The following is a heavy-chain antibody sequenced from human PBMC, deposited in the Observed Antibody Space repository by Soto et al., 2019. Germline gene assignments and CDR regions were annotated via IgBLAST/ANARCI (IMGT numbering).Heavy chain of an antibody. CDR2: TYYRSKWYN. Sequence: SQTLSLTCAISGDSVSSNSAAWNWIRQSPSRGREWLGRTYYRSKWYNDYAVSVKSRITINPDTSKNQFSLQLNSVTPEDTAVYYCARGEAGVAGTENYGMDVWGQGTTVTVSS. V-gene: IGHV6-1*01. CDR1: GDSVSSNSAA. J-gene: IGHJ6*02. CDR3: ARGEAGVAGTENYGMDV. D-gene: IGHD6-19*01.